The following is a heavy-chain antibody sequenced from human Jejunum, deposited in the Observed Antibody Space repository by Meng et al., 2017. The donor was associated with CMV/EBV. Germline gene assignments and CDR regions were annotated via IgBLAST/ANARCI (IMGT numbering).Heavy chain of an antibody. Sequence: VELPQGGAGLLKPSETLSRTCAVYVGSCSGYYWSWIRQPPGKGLEWIGEINHSRGTKYNPSLKSRVTISADTSKNQFSLKLTSVTAADTAVYYCARGNYDSSGYYLDYWGQGTLVTVSS. CDR1: VGSCSGYY. J-gene: IGHJ4*02. CDR3: ARGNYDSSGYYLDY. D-gene: IGHD3-22*01. CDR2: INHSRGT. V-gene: IGHV4-34*01.